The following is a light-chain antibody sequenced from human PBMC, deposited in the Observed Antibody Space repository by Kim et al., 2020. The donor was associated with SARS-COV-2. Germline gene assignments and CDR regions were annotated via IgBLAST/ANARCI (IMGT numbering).Light chain of an antibody. J-gene: IGLJ1*01. CDR1: NMGSKS. Sequence: PGKTARITCGGNNMGSKSVLWYQQKPGQAPVLVIYYDSDRPSGIPERFSGSNSGNTATLTISSVEAGDEADDYCQVWDSSSEHFGVFGTGTKVTVL. CDR2: YDS. CDR3: QVWDSSSEHFGV. V-gene: IGLV3-21*04.